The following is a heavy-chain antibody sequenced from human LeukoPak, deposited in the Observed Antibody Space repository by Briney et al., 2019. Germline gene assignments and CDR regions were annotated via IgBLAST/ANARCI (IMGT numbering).Heavy chain of an antibody. CDR2: IVVGSGNT. V-gene: IGHV1-58*02. CDR3: ATDLQLLWFGELFDAFDI. Sequence: SVKVSCKASGFTFTSSAMQWVRQARGQRLEWIGWIVVGSGNTNYAQKFQERVTITRDMSTSTAYMELSSLRSEDTAVYYCATDLQLLWFGELFDAFDIWGQGTMVTVSS. D-gene: IGHD3-10*01. J-gene: IGHJ3*02. CDR1: GFTFTSSA.